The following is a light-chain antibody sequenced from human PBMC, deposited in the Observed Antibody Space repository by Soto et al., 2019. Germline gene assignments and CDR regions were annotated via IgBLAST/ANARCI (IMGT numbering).Light chain of an antibody. J-gene: IGLJ1*01. Sequence: QPAYVSGSPGQSITISCTGSSSDVGAYNYVSWYQQHPGKAPKLILYDVSTRPSGVSNRFSGSKSGNTAFLTISGLQAEDEADYYCSSYTSSSIRVFGTGTKLTVL. CDR3: SSYTSSSIRV. V-gene: IGLV2-14*01. CDR1: SSDVGAYNY. CDR2: DVS.